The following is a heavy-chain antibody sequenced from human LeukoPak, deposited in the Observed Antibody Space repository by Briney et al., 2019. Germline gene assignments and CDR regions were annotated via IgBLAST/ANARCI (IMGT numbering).Heavy chain of an antibody. CDR1: GFTFSGHI. J-gene: IGHJ4*02. CDR3: VRQFAS. CDR2: VSGSGSTV. Sequence: PGGSLGLSCAASGFTFSGHIMNWVRQLPGKRLEWVAYVSGSGSTVYYADSVKGRFTIPRDNGKSSLYLQMNSLRVEDTALYYCVRQFASWGQGTLVTVSS. V-gene: IGHV3-48*01.